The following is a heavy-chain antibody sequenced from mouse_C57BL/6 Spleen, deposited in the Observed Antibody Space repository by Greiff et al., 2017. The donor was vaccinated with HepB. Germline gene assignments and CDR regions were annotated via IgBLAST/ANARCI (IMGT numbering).Heavy chain of an antibody. CDR2: IHPNSGST. J-gene: IGHJ4*01. D-gene: IGHD1-1*01. CDR1: GYTFTSYW. V-gene: IGHV1-64*01. CDR3: ARSLAGYGSSFYYAMDY. Sequence: VQLQQSGAELVKPGASVKLSCKASGYTFTSYWMHWVKQRPGQGLEWIGMIHPNSGSTNYNEKLKSKATLTVDKSSSTAYMQLSSLTSEDSAVYYCARSLAGYGSSFYYAMDYWGQGTSVTVAS.